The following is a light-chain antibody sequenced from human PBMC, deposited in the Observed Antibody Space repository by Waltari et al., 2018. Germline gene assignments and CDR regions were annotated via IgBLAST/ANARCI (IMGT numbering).Light chain of an antibody. V-gene: IGLV2-14*03. CDR1: SSDVGGYNY. J-gene: IGLJ2*01. CDR2: DVS. CDR3: SSYISSSTLEL. Sequence: QSALTQPASVSGSPGQSITISCTGTSSDVGGYNYVSWYQQHPGKVPKLMIYDVSNRPSGVSNRFSGSKSGNPASLTISGLQAEDEADYYCSSYISSSTLELFGGGTSLTVL.